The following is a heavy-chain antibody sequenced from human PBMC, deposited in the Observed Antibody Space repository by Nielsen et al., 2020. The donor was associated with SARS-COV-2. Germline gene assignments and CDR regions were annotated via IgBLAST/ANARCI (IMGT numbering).Heavy chain of an antibody. V-gene: IGHV3-30*04. CDR2: ISYDGSNK. Sequence: GESLKISCAASGFTLSRYAMHWVRQAPGKGLEWVAVISYDGSNKYYADSVKGRFTISRDNSKNTLYLQMNSLRAEDTAVYYCARALSGSYYAPFDYWGQGTLVTVSS. CDR3: ARALSGSYYAPFDY. CDR1: GFTLSRYA. J-gene: IGHJ4*02. D-gene: IGHD1-26*01.